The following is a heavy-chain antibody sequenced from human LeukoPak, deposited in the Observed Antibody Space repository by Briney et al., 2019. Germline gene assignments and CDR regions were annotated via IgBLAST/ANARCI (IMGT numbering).Heavy chain of an antibody. V-gene: IGHV3-23*01. CDR3: ASQTTVVTPLDY. D-gene: IGHD4-23*01. CDR2: ISGSGGST. CDR1: GFTFSSYA. J-gene: IGHJ4*02. Sequence: SGGGVVQPGRSLRLSCAASGFTFSSYAMSWVRQAPGKGLEWVSAISGSGGSTYYADSVKGRFTISRDNSKNTLYLQMNSLRAEDTAVYYCASQTTVVTPLDYWGQGTLVTVSS.